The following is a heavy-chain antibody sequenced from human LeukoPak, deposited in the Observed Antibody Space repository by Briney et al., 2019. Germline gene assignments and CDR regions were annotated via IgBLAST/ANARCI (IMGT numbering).Heavy chain of an antibody. CDR1: GFTFSSYD. CDR2: VRSSSSTI. V-gene: IGHV3-48*02. CDR3: ARDSSSGWYFHFFDY. J-gene: IGHJ4*02. D-gene: IGHD6-19*01. Sequence: PGRSLRLSCAASGFTFSSYDINWVRQAPGKGLEWISYVRSSSSTIYYADSVKGRFTISRDNAKNSVYLQMNSLRDEDTATYNCARDSSSGWYFHFFDYWGQGTLVTVSS.